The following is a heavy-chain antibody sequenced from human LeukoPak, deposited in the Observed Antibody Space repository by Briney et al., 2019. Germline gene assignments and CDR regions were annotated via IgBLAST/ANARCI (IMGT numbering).Heavy chain of an antibody. V-gene: IGHV3-30*04. CDR1: GFTFSSYA. D-gene: IGHD6-13*01. CDR2: ISHDGSAK. CDR3: ARVGVFSSSWLLY. Sequence: GGSLRLSCAASGFTFSSYAMHWVRQAPGKGLEWAAVISHDGSAKYYADSVKGRFTISRDNAKNSLYLNMNSLRAEDTAVYYCARVGVFSSSWLLYWGQGTLVTVSS. J-gene: IGHJ4*02.